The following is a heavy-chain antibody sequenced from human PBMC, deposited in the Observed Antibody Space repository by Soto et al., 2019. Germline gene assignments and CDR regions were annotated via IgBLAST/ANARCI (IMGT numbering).Heavy chain of an antibody. V-gene: IGHV4-31*03. CDR3: ASGHDAYKVRY. CDR1: GGSISSGGTGSY. Sequence: QVQLQESGPGLVKPSQTLSLTCTVSGGSISSGGTGSYWTWIRQLPGKGREWIGYIYYTGNTYYNPSLRSRTTISIDTSENQLSLKLPSVTAAATAVYFCASGHDAYKVRYWGQGTLVTVSS. J-gene: IGHJ4*02. CDR2: IYYTGNT. D-gene: IGHD1-1*01.